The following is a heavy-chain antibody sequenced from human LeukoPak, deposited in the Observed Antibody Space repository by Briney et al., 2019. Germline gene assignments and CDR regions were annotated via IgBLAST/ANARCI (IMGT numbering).Heavy chain of an antibody. J-gene: IGHJ5*02. V-gene: IGHV1-46*01. CDR3: ARSRITYDNWFDP. CDR1: GYTFTSYY. Sequence: ASVKVSCKASGYTFTSYYMHWVRQAPGQGRDWMGIINPSGGSTSYAQKFQGRVTMTRDTSTSTVYMELSSLRSDDTAVYYCARSRITYDNWFDPWGQGTLVTASS. D-gene: IGHD3-16*01. CDR2: INPSGGST.